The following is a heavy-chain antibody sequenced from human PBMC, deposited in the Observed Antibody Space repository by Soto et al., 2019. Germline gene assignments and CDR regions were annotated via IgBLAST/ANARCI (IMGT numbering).Heavy chain of an antibody. CDR3: ARATYNWQHED. D-gene: IGHD1-20*01. V-gene: IGHV3-21*01. Sequence: PGWSMRISCAVYGFPLEKYGMNWVRQAPGKGLEWVSSISFSGDYIYYADSVKGRFTISRDNARNSLYLQMNRLGVDDTALYFCARATYNWQHEDWGPGTPVTV. J-gene: IGHJ4*02. CDR2: ISFSGDYI. CDR1: GFPLEKYG.